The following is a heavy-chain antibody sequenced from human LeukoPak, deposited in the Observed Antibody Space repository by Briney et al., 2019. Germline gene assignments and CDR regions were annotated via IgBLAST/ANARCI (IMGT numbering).Heavy chain of an antibody. J-gene: IGHJ4*02. Sequence: GGSLRLSCAASGFTFSSYAMSWVRQAPGKGLEWVSSISSSSSCIYYADSVKGRFTISRDNAKNSLYLQMNSLRAEDTAVYYCARDMITFGGVTAGDWGQGTLVTVSS. V-gene: IGHV3-21*01. CDR1: GFTFSSYA. D-gene: IGHD3-16*01. CDR2: ISSSSSCI. CDR3: ARDMITFGGVTAGD.